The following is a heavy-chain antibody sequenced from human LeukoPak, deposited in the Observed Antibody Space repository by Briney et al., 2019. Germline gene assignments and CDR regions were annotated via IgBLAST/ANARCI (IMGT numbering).Heavy chain of an antibody. CDR1: GGSISSYY. CDR3: ARVGYYYYYMDV. D-gene: IGHD3-10*01. J-gene: IGHJ6*03. CDR2: IYYSGST. Sequence: SETLSLTCIVSGGSISSYYWSWIRQPPGKGLEWIGYIYYSGSTNYKPSLKSRVTISVATSKNQFSLRLSSVTAADTAVYYCARVGYYYYYMDVWGKGTTVTVSS. V-gene: IGHV4-59*01.